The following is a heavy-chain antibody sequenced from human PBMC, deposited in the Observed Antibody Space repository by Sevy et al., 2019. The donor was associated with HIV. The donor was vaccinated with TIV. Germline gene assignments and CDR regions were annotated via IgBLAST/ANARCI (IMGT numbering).Heavy chain of an antibody. CDR1: GFTFSSYA. Sequence: GGSLRLSCAASGFTFSSYAMHWVRQAPGKGLEWVAVLSYDGSNKYYADSVKGRFTISRDNSKNTLYLQMNSLRAEDTAVYYCARDSEYSSSVAYYYYGMDVWGQGTTVTVSS. D-gene: IGHD6-6*01. J-gene: IGHJ6*02. CDR2: LSYDGSNK. CDR3: ARDSEYSSSVAYYYYGMDV. V-gene: IGHV3-30-3*01.